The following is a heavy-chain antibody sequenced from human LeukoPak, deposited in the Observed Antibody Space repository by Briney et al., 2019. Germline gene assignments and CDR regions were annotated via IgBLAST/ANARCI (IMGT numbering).Heavy chain of an antibody. J-gene: IGHJ4*02. D-gene: IGHD7-27*01. CDR2: IYYSGST. CDR3: AKEGRNWGRDCFDY. CDR1: GGSISSYY. V-gene: IGHV4-59*01. Sequence: SETLSLTCTVSGGSISSYYWSWIRQPPGKGLEWVGYIYYSGSTNYNPSLKSRVTISVDTSKNQFSLKLSSVTAADTAVYYCAKEGRNWGRDCFDYWGQGTLVTVSS.